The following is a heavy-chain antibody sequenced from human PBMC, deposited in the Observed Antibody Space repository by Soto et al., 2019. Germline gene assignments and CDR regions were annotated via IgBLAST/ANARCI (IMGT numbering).Heavy chain of an antibody. Sequence: PSETLSLTCSVSGGTMSYGGYSWSWIRQAPGKELEGLGYICHLATTYYTPSFKSPLSLAIDRTKYQFSLRLSSMTAADKAVYCCARGGGYDCFDFWGQGIQVTVSS. J-gene: IGHJ4*02. CDR3: ARGGGYDCFDF. D-gene: IGHD2-15*01. CDR1: GGTMSYGGYS. CDR2: ICHLATT. V-gene: IGHV4-30-2*01.